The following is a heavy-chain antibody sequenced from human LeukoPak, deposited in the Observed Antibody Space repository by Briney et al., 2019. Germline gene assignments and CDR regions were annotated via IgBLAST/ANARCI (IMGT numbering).Heavy chain of an antibody. V-gene: IGHV3-20*04. Sequence: GGSLRLSCAASGFIFDDYGMSWVRQAPGKGLEWVSGINWNGGSTGYADSVKGRFTISRDNAKNSLYLQMNSMRAEDTALYYCARRIVGATNWFDPRGQGTLVTVSS. CDR3: ARRIVGATNWFDP. CDR2: INWNGGST. CDR1: GFIFDDYG. J-gene: IGHJ5*02. D-gene: IGHD1-26*01.